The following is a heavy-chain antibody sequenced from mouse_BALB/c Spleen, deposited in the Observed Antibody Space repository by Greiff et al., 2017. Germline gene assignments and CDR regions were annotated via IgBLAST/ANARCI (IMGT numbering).Heavy chain of an antibody. Sequence: EVMLVESGGGLVQPGGSRKLSCAASGFTFSSFGMHWVRQAPEKGLEWVAYISSGSSTIYYADTVKGRFTISRDNPKNTLFLQMTSLRSEDTAMYYCARKTGTWYFDVWGAGTTVTVSS. J-gene: IGHJ1*01. CDR3: ARKTGTWYFDV. V-gene: IGHV5-17*02. CDR1: GFTFSSFG. D-gene: IGHD4-1*01. CDR2: ISSGSSTI.